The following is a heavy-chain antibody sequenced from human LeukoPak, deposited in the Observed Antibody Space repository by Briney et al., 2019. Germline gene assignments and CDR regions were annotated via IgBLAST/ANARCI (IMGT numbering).Heavy chain of an antibody. CDR1: GFTFSSYA. D-gene: IGHD5-24*01. CDR2: ISGSGGST. V-gene: IGHV3-23*01. Sequence: PGRSLRLSCAASGFTFSSYAMNWVRQAPGKGLEWVSAISGSGGSTYYADSVKGRFTISRDNSKNTLYLQMNSLRAEDAAVYYCAKDHGPDAEYFQHWGQGTLVTVSS. CDR3: AKDHGPDAEYFQH. J-gene: IGHJ1*01.